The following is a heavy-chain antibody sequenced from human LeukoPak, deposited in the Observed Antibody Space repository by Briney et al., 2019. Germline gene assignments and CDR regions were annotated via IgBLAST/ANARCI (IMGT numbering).Heavy chain of an antibody. Sequence: SETLSLTCTVSGGSISSSYWSWLRQPPGKGLEWIGCIYYTGSTNYNSSLKSRVTISLDTSRNQFSLRVTSVTAADTAVYYCARVDQLLAFDIWGQGTMVTVSS. D-gene: IGHD3-10*01. CDR1: GGSISSSY. CDR2: IYYTGST. CDR3: ARVDQLLAFDI. J-gene: IGHJ3*02. V-gene: IGHV4-59*01.